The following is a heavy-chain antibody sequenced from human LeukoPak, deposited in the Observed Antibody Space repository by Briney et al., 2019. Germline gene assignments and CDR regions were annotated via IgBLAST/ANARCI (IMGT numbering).Heavy chain of an antibody. Sequence: PGGSLRLSCAASGFTFSSYAMSWVRQAPGKGLEWVSGISASGADTYYADSVKGRFTISRDNSKNMLYLQMNSLRADDTAAYYCARRQVGYTFGSPDCWGQGTLVTVSS. CDR3: ARRQVGYTFGSPDC. D-gene: IGHD3-16*01. CDR1: GFTFSSYA. V-gene: IGHV3-23*01. CDR2: ISASGADT. J-gene: IGHJ4*02.